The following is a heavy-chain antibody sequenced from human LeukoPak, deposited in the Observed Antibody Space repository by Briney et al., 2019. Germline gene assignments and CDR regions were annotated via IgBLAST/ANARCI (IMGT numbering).Heavy chain of an antibody. J-gene: IGHJ3*02. D-gene: IGHD4-23*01. V-gene: IGHV3-21*01. Sequence: GGSLRLSCAASGFTFSSYSMNWVRQAPGKGLEWVSSISSSSTYIYYADSVKGRFTISRDNAKNSLYLQMNSLRAEDTAVYYCARAMTTVVTPRTPDAIDIWGQGTMVTVSS. CDR1: GFTFSSYS. CDR2: ISSSSTYI. CDR3: ARAMTTVVTPRTPDAIDI.